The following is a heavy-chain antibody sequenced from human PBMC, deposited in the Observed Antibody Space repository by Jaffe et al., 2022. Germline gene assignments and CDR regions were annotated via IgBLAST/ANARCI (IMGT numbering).Heavy chain of an antibody. CDR1: GFTFSSYA. CDR2: ISGSGGST. Sequence: EVQLLESGGGLVQPGGSLRLSCAASGFTFSSYAMSWVRQAPGKGLEWVSAISGSGGSTYYADSVKGRFTISRDNSKNTLYLQMNSLRAEDTAVYYCAKDLNPFSPGIAVAGPTTFDYWGQGTLVTVSS. V-gene: IGHV3-23*01. D-gene: IGHD6-19*01. CDR3: AKDLNPFSPGIAVAGPTTFDY. J-gene: IGHJ4*02.